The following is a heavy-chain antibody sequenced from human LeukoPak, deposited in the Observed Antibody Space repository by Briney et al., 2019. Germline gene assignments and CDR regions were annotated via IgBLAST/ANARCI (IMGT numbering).Heavy chain of an antibody. V-gene: IGHV3-30*18. D-gene: IGHD1-26*01. CDR1: GFTFSSYS. CDR2: ISYDGSNK. CDR3: AKPDYSGSLIFDY. Sequence: PGGSLRLSCAASGFTFSSYSMHWVRQAPGKGLEWVAVISYDGSNKYYADSVKGRFTISRDNSKNTLYLQMNSLRAEDTAVYYCAKPDYSGSLIFDYWGQGTLVTVSS. J-gene: IGHJ4*02.